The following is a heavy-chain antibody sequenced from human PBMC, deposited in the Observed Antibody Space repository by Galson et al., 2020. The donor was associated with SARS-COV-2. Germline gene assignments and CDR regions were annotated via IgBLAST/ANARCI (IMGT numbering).Heavy chain of an antibody. CDR1: GFTFSSYA. V-gene: IGHV3-23*01. CDR3: AKEGSSGWFEGVWYYYYYGMDV. J-gene: IGHJ6*02. Sequence: GGSLRLSCAASGFTFSSYAMSWVRQAPGKGLEWVSAISGSGGSTYYADSVKGRFTISRDNSKNTLYLQMNSLRAEDTAVYYCAKEGSSGWFEGVWYYYYYGMDVWGQGTTVTVSS. CDR2: ISGSGGST. D-gene: IGHD6-19*01.